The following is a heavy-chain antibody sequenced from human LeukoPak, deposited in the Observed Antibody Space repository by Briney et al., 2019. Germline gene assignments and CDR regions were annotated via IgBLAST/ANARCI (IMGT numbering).Heavy chain of an antibody. CDR1: GYTFTTYD. V-gene: IGHV1-8*01. CDR3: ARGRGSGHKENWFDP. CDR2: MNPNSGNT. J-gene: IGHJ5*02. Sequence: GASVKVSCKASGYTFTTYDINWVRQATGEGLEWMGWMNPNSGNTGYTQKFQGRVTMTRNTSISTAYMELSSLRSEDTAVYYCARGRGSGHKENWFDPWGQGTLVTVSS. D-gene: IGHD6-19*01.